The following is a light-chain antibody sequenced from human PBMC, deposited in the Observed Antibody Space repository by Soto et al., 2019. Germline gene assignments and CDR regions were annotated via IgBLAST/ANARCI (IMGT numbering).Light chain of an antibody. CDR1: NSDVGGYNY. CDR3: CSYAGSYPWV. J-gene: IGLJ3*02. Sequence: QSALTQPRSVSGSPGQSVTISCTGTNSDVGGYNYVSWYQQHPGKAPKLMISDVSNRPSGVPDRFSGSKSGNTASLTISGLQAEDEADYYCCSYAGSYPWVFGGGTKLTVL. V-gene: IGLV2-11*01. CDR2: DVS.